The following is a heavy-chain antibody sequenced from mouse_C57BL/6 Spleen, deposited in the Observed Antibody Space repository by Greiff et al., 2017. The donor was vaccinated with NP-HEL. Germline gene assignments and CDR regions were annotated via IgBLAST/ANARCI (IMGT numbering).Heavy chain of an antibody. Sequence: EVQVVQSEAGLVQPGSSMKLSCTASGFTFTDYYMTWVRQVPEQGLEWVANINYDGSSTYYLDSLKSRFIISRDNAKNILYLQMSSLKSEDAATYYGARERDGYFDVWGTGTTVTVSS. CDR1: GFTFTDYY. V-gene: IGHV5-16*01. D-gene: IGHD3-3*01. CDR3: ARERDGYFDV. J-gene: IGHJ1*03. CDR2: INYDGSST.